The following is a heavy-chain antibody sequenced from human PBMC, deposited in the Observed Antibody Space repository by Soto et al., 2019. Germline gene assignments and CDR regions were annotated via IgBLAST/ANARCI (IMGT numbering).Heavy chain of an antibody. J-gene: IGHJ3*02. D-gene: IGHD3-10*01. CDR2: ISGGGYST. CDR1: GLTFSSYA. V-gene: IGHV3-23*01. Sequence: EVQLLESGGGLAQPGGSLRLSCSASGLTFSSYAMTWVRQAPGKGLEWVSGISGGGYSTDYADSVKGRFTISRDNSKNTLYLQMNSLRVEDTAVYYCAKDMVSSTASDAFDIWGQGTMVTVSS. CDR3: AKDMVSSTASDAFDI.